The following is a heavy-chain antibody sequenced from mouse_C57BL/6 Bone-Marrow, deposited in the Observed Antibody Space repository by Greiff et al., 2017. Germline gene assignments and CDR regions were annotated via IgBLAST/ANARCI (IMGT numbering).Heavy chain of an antibody. CDR3: ARLRIYYDYSWFAY. V-gene: IGHV1-53*01. D-gene: IGHD2-4*01. Sequence: QVQLQQPGTELVKPGASVKLSCKASGYTFTSYWMHWVKQRPGQGLEWIGNINPSNGGTNYNEKFKSKATLTVDTSSSTAYMQLSSLTSEDSAVYYCARLRIYYDYSWFAYWGQGTLVTVSA. CDR1: GYTFTSYW. J-gene: IGHJ3*01. CDR2: INPSNGGT.